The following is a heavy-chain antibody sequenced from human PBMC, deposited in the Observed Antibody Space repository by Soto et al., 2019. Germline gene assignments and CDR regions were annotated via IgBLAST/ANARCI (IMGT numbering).Heavy chain of an antibody. Sequence: ASVKLSCKASGYAFTSYGSSWVRQAPGQGLEWMGWISAYNGNTNYAQKLQGRVTMTTDTSTSTAYMELRSLRSEDTAVYYCARGGDYGDYNSFDYWGQGTLVTVSS. J-gene: IGHJ4*02. D-gene: IGHD4-17*01. V-gene: IGHV1-18*04. CDR2: ISAYNGNT. CDR3: ARGGDYGDYNSFDY. CDR1: GYAFTSYG.